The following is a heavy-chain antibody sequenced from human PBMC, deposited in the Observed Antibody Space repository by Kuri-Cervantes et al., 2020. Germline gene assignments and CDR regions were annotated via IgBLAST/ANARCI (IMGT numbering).Heavy chain of an antibody. CDR1: GFTVSSNY. CDR3: AADVPNDIYPIDH. J-gene: IGHJ4*02. Sequence: GGSPRLSCAASGFTVSSNYMSWVRQAPGKGLEWVGIIKSKSNGETTDYGAPVKGRITISRDDSNNMVYLQMNSLKIEDTAVYYCAADVPNDIYPIDHWGQGVMVTVSS. D-gene: IGHD2-8*01. V-gene: IGHV3-15*01. CDR2: IKSKSNGETT.